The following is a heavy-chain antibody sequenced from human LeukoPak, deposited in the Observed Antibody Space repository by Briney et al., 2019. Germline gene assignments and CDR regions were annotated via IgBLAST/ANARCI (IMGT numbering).Heavy chain of an antibody. V-gene: IGHV1-18*01. CDR3: ARDFFNYCDSSGYSDY. CDR2: ISAYNGNT. J-gene: IGHJ4*02. Sequence: GASVKVSCKASGYTFTSYGISWVRQAPGQGLEWMGWISAYNGNTNYAQKLQGRVTMTTDTSTSTAYMELRSLRSDDTAVYYCARDFFNYCDSSGYSDYWGQGTLVTVSS. CDR1: GYTFTSYG. D-gene: IGHD3-22*01.